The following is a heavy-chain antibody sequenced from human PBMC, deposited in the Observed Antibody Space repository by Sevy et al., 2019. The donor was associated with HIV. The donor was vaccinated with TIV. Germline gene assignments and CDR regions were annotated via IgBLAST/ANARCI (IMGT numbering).Heavy chain of an antibody. J-gene: IGHJ3*02. CDR3: AKDVVVLVGYAFDM. CDR1: GFTFSGYA. V-gene: IGHV3-23*01. Sequence: GGSLRLSCAASGFTFSGYAMHWVRQAPGKGLDWVSGIGGSGGGTYYADTYYADSVKGRFTISRDNSKNTLYLQMNSLRAEDTAIYYCAKDVVVLVGYAFDMWGQGTMVTVSS. CDR2: IGGSGGGT. D-gene: IGHD2-15*01.